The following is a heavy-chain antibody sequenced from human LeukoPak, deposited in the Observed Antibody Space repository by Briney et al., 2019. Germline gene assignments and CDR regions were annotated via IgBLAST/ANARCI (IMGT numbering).Heavy chain of an antibody. V-gene: IGHV1-46*01. CDR2: INPNGGST. CDR3: ARVFSSYAGYDAFDI. CDR1: GYTFTRYY. D-gene: IGHD3-16*01. Sequence: ASVKVSCKASGYTFTRYYMHWVRQAPGQGLEGMGIINPNGGSTNYAQKFQGRVTMTRDTSTSTVYMELSSLRSEDTAVYYCARVFSSYAGYDAFDIWGQGTMVTVSS. J-gene: IGHJ3*02.